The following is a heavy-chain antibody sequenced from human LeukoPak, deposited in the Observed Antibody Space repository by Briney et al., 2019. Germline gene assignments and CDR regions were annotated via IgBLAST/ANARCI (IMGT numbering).Heavy chain of an antibody. CDR2: IIPIFGTA. CDR1: GGTFSSYA. J-gene: IGHJ4*02. CDR3: ARDYYDILTGYYNPSGNDY. D-gene: IGHD3-9*01. V-gene: IGHV1-69*13. Sequence: SVKVSCKASGGTFSSYAISWVRQAPGQGLEWMGGIIPIFGTANYAQKFQGRVTITADESTSTAYMELSSLRSEDTAVYYCARDYYDILTGYYNPSGNDYWGQGTPVTVSS.